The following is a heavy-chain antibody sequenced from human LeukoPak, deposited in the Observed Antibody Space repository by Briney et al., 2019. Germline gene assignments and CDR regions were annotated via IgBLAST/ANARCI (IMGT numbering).Heavy chain of an antibody. D-gene: IGHD3-3*01. Sequence: GRSLRLSCAASGFTFSSYGMHWVRQAPGKGLEWVAVISYDGSNKYYADSVKGRFTISRDNSKNTLYLQMNSLRTEDTAVYYCARVNSHNVLRFLEWPQWGHYYYYMDVWGKGTTVTVSS. J-gene: IGHJ6*03. CDR3: ARVNSHNVLRFLEWPQWGHYYYYMDV. CDR2: ISYDGSNK. V-gene: IGHV3-30*03. CDR1: GFTFSSYG.